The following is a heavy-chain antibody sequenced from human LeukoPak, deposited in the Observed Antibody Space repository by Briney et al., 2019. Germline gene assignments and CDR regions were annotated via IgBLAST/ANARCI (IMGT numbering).Heavy chain of an antibody. Sequence: ASVKVSCKVSGYTLTELSMHWVRQAPGKGLEWMGGFDPEDGETIYAQKFQGRVTMTEDTSTDTAYMELSSLRSEDTAIYYCPREGRGVPGAIAAVKGFDYWGQGTLVTVSS. CDR2: FDPEDGET. CDR3: PREGRGVPGAIAAVKGFDY. CDR1: GYTLTELS. V-gene: IGHV1-24*01. D-gene: IGHD6-13*01. J-gene: IGHJ4*02.